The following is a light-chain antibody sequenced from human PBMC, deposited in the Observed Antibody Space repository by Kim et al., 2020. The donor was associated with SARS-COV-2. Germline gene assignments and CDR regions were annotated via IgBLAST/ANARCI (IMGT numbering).Light chain of an antibody. CDR2: GAS. CDR3: QHYHNWPPT. CDR1: QSVSTN. Sequence: VSQGKRATLSCWASQSVSTNFAWYQQKPGQPPRLLISGASTRATGIPARFSGSGSGTEFTLTISSLQSEDFAVYYCQHYHNWPPTFGQGTKVDIK. V-gene: IGKV3-15*01. J-gene: IGKJ1*01.